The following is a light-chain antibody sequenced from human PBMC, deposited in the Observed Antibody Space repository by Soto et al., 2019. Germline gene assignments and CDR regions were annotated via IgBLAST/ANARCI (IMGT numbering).Light chain of an antibody. CDR1: QSVTVNS. J-gene: IGKJ1*01. CDR2: AAS. V-gene: IGKV3-20*01. CDR3: LQYSSHSWT. Sequence: EILLTQSPSTLSLSPGEGVTLSCRASQSVTVNSLAWYQQKPGQAPRLLIYAASTRAAAVPDRFTGSGSGTDFALTISTLQPDDVATYYCLQYSSHSWTFGQGTKVDTK.